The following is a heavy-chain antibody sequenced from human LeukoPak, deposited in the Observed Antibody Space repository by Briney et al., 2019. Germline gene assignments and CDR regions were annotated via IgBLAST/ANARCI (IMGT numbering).Heavy chain of an antibody. D-gene: IGHD3-22*01. Sequence: KPSETLSLTCTVSGGSISSSNYYWGWIRQPPGKGLEWIGEINHSGSTNYNPSLKSRVTISVDTSKNQLSLKLSSVTAADTAVYYCARHPTMIVVFIPDWGQGTLVTVSS. J-gene: IGHJ4*02. V-gene: IGHV4-39*01. CDR3: ARHPTMIVVFIPD. CDR1: GGSISSSNYY. CDR2: INHSGST.